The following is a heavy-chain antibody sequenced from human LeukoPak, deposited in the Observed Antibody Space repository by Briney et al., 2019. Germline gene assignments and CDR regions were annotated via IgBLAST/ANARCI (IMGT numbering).Heavy chain of an antibody. CDR3: ASSDFYCGGDCYSS. CDR2: MNPNSGNT. V-gene: IGHV1-8*01. J-gene: IGHJ4*02. D-gene: IGHD2-21*02. CDR1: GYTFTSYD. Sequence: ASVKVSCKASGYTFTSYDINWVRQATGQGLEWMGWMNPNSGNTGYAQKFQGRVTMTRNTSISTAYMELSSLRSEDTAVYYCASSDFYCGGDCYSSWGQGTLDTVSS.